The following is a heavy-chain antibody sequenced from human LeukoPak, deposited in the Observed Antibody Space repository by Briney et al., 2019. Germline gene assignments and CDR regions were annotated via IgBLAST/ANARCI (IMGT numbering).Heavy chain of an antibody. J-gene: IGHJ3*02. D-gene: IGHD1-1*01. CDR3: AKRRPGKPFEFDI. Sequence: GGSLRLSCAASGFTFSSYGMHWVRQAPGKGLEWVALIWYDGSNKYYADSVKGRFTISRDNSKNTLYLQMNSLRAEDTAVYYCAKRRPGKPFEFDIWGQGTMVTVSS. CDR1: GFTFSSYG. V-gene: IGHV3-33*06. CDR2: IWYDGSNK.